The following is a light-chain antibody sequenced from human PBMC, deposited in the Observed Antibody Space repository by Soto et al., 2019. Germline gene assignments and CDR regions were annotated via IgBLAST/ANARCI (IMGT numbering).Light chain of an antibody. Sequence: DVVMTQSPLSLPVTLGQPASISCKSSQSLVKSDGNTYLTWFHQRPGQSPRRLIHKVSNRDSGVPDRFSGSGSGADFTLTISSLQAEDVATYYCQQYYSGRTFGQGTKVDIK. CDR3: QQYYSGRT. CDR1: QSLVKSDGNTY. V-gene: IGKV2-30*01. CDR2: KVS. J-gene: IGKJ1*01.